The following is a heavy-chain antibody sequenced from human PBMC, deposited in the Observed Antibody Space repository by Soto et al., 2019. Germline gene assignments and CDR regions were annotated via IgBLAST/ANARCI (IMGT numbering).Heavy chain of an antibody. D-gene: IGHD3-16*01. V-gene: IGHV3-9*01. CDR1: GFTFDDYA. CDR2: ISWNSGSI. Sequence: GGSLRLSCAASGFTFDDYAMHWVRQAPGKGLEWVSGISWNSGSIGYADSVKGRFTISRDNAKNSLYLQMNSLRAEDTALYYCAKDMSGPLSHWRFDYWRQGTLVTVSS. J-gene: IGHJ4*02. CDR3: AKDMSGPLSHWRFDY.